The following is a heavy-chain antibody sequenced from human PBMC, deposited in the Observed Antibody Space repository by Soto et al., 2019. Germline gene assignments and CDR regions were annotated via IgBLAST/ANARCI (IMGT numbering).Heavy chain of an antibody. J-gene: IGHJ6*02. CDR2: IYSRGST. Sequence: SETLSLTCSVSGDSISDYYWSWIRQPAGKGLEWIGRIYSRGSTNYSPSLKSRVTMSVDTSNSLFSLKLTSVTAADTAVYYCARLSPSWKERVFVVWGQGTTVTVSS. V-gene: IGHV4-4*07. D-gene: IGHD1-1*01. CDR1: GDSISDYY. CDR3: ARLSPSWKERVFVV.